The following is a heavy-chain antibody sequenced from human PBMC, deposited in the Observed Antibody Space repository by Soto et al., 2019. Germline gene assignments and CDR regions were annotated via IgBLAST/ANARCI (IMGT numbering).Heavy chain of an antibody. CDR1: GYTFTSYT. CDR3: ASGVTYMVRGVIISGWFDP. D-gene: IGHD3-10*01. CDR2: INAGNGNT. J-gene: IGHJ5*02. Sequence: ASVKVSCKASGYTFTSYTIHWVRQAPGQRLEWMGWINAGNGNTKYSQKFQGRVTITRDTSASTAYMELSSLRSEDTAVYYCASGVTYMVRGVIISGWFDPWGQGTLVTVSS. V-gene: IGHV1-3*01.